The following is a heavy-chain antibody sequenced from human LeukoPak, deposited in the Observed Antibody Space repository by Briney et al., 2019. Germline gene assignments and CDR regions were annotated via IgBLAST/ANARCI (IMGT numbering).Heavy chain of an antibody. CDR1: GGSISSSSYY. J-gene: IGHJ4*02. D-gene: IGHD6-13*01. V-gene: IGHV4-39*01. CDR3: ARSMYSTNADS. CDR2: IYYSGST. Sequence: SETLSLTCTVSGGSISSSSYYWGWIRQPPGKGLEWIGSIYYSGSTYYNPSLKSRVTISVDTSKNQFSLKLSSVTAADTAVYYCARSMYSTNADSWGQGTLVTVSS.